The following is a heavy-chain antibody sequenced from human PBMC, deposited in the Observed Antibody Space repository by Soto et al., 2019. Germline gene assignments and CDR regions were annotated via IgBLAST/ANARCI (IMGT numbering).Heavy chain of an antibody. CDR2: INHSGRV. V-gene: IGHV4-34*01. CDR3: STRAYDTNGYYRFDP. CDR1: GGSFSGHS. J-gene: IGHJ5*01. Sequence: PSLTCAVYGGSFSGHSWTWIRQSPGKGLEWIGDINHSGRVNYSPSLKSRVTISLDTSKNQFSLTLSAVTAADTAMYYCSTRAYDTNGYYRFDPWGQGTLVTVSS. D-gene: IGHD3-22*01.